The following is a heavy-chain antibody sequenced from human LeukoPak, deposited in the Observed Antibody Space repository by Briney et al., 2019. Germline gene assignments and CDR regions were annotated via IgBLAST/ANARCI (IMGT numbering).Heavy chain of an antibody. D-gene: IGHD1-26*01. CDR2: ISGSGGNT. Sequence: GGSLRLSCAVSGFSFSSYAMSWVRQAPGKGLEWVSAISGSGGNTYYADSVKGRFTISRDNSKNTLYLQMNSLRAEDTAVYYCARADSGSYYSVYYYYYMDVWGKGTTVTVSS. J-gene: IGHJ6*03. CDR3: ARADSGSYYSVYYYYYMDV. V-gene: IGHV3-23*01. CDR1: GFSFSSYA.